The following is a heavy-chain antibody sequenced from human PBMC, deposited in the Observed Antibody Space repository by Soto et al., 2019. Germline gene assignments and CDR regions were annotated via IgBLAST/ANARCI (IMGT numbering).Heavy chain of an antibody. V-gene: IGHV1-69*13. CDR1: GGAFSSYA. CDR2: ILPSFGTP. CDR3: ARVRAAGDHHYVMDV. D-gene: IGHD6-25*01. J-gene: IGHJ6*02. Sequence: SVKVSCKASGGAFSSYAISWVRQASGQGLEWMGGILPSFGTPNYAQKFQGRVTITADESTSTVYMEVSSLRADDTAVYYCARVRAAGDHHYVMDVPGQRTTVTVSS.